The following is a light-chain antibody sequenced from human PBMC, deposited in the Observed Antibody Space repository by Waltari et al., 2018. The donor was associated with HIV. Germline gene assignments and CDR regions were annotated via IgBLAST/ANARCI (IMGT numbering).Light chain of an antibody. V-gene: IGKV1-5*03. CDR3: QQNNSYLWT. CDR1: RSISRW. CDR2: KAS. Sequence: DIQMTQSPSALSAFVGDRVTITCRASRSISRWLAWYQQKPGKAPKLLIYKASNLEGGVPSRFSGSGSGTEFTLTISSLQPDDFATYYCQQNNSYLWTFGQGTKVEIK. J-gene: IGKJ1*01.